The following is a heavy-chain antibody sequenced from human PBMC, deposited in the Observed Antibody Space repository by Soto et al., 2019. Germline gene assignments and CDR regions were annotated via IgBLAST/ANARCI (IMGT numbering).Heavy chain of an antibody. V-gene: IGHV3-48*03. CDR1: GFTFSSYD. CDR3: ARESGEMATMGYYYYGLDV. D-gene: IGHD5-12*01. Sequence: GGSLRLSCAASGFTFSSYDMNLVRQAPGKGLEWVSYISRSGSTIYYADSVKGRFTISRDNAKNSLYLQMNSLRAEDTAVYYCARESGEMATMGYYYYGLDVWAQGTTVPVSS. CDR2: ISRSGSTI. J-gene: IGHJ6*02.